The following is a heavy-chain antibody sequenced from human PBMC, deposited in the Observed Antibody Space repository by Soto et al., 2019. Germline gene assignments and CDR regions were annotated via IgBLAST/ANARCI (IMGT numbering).Heavy chain of an antibody. J-gene: IGHJ4*02. D-gene: IGHD2-15*01. CDR2: ILYSGTT. V-gene: IGHV4-30-4*01. Sequence: SETLSLTCTVSGGSISSGDYYWSWIRQPPGKGLEWIGYILYSGTTNYNPSLESRLTISVDTSKNQFSLKLTSVTAADTAVYYCATIGALDYWGRGTLVTVS. CDR1: GGSISSGDYY. CDR3: ATIGALDY.